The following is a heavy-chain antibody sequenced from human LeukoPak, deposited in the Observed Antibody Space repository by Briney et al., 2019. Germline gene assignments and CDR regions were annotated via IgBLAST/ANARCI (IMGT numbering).Heavy chain of an antibody. CDR1: GGTFSSYA. CDR2: IIPILGIA. J-gene: IGHJ6*02. CDR3: ARAPDYDILTGYYYGMDV. Sequence: ASVKVSCKASGGTFSSYAISWVRQAPGQGLEWMGRIIPILGIANYAQKFQGRVTITADKSTSTAYMELSSLRSEDTAVYYCARAPDYDILTGYYYGMDVWGQGTTVTVSS. V-gene: IGHV1-69*04. D-gene: IGHD3-9*01.